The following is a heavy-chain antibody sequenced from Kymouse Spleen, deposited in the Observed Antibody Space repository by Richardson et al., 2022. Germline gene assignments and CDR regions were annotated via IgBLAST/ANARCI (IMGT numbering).Heavy chain of an antibody. V-gene: IGHV4-4*02. CDR2: IYHSGST. J-gene: IGHJ6*02. D-gene: IGHD6-19*01. CDR3: ARDQIAVAGGRYYGMDV. Sequence: QVQLQESGPGLVKPSGTLSLTCAVSGGSISSSNWWSWVRQPPGKGLEWIGEIYHSGSTNYNPSLKSRVTISVDKSKNQFSLKLSSVTAADTAVYYCARDQIAVAGGRYYGMDVWGQGTTVTVSS. CDR1: GGSISSSNW.